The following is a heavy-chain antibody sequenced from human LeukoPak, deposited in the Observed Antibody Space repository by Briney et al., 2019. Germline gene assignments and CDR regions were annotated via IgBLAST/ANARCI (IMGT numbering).Heavy chain of an antibody. CDR2: ISGGGGST. CDR1: GFTFTSYS. Sequence: GGSLRLSCAASGFTFTSYSMNWVRQAPGKGLEWVSTISGGGGSTYYADSVKGRFTISRDNSKNTLYLQVNSLRAGDTAVYYCAKGGKWDVTPFDYWGQGTLVTVSS. V-gene: IGHV3-23*01. J-gene: IGHJ4*02. D-gene: IGHD1-26*01. CDR3: AKGGKWDVTPFDY.